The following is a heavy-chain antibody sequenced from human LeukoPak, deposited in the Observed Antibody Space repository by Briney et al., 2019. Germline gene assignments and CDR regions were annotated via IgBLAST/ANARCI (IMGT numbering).Heavy chain of an antibody. CDR3: ARYCSSTSCYPYYYYGMDV. CDR2: ISSSSSYI. CDR1: GFTFSSYS. J-gene: IGHJ6*02. Sequence: GSLRLSCAASGFTFSSYSMNWVRQAPGEGLEWVSSISSSSSYIYYADSVKGRFTISRDNAKNSLYLQMNSLRAEDTAVYYCARYCSSTSCYPYYYYGMDVWGQGTTVTVSS. D-gene: IGHD2-2*01. V-gene: IGHV3-21*01.